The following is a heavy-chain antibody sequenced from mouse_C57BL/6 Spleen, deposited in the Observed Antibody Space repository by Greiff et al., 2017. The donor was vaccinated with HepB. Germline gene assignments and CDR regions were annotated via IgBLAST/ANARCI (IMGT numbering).Heavy chain of an antibody. CDR3: ARSLYDYESYFDY. D-gene: IGHD2-4*01. V-gene: IGHV1-69*01. CDR2: IDPSDSYT. J-gene: IGHJ2*01. Sequence: QVQLQQPGAELVMPGASVKLSCKASGYTFTSYWMHWVKQRPGQGLEWIGEIDPSDSYTNYNQKFKGKSTLTVDKSSSTAYMQLSSLTSEDSAVYYCARSLYDYESYFDYWGQGTTLTVSS. CDR1: GYTFTSYW.